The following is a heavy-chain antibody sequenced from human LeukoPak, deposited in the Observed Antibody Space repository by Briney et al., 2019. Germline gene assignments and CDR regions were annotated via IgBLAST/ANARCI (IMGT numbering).Heavy chain of an antibody. J-gene: IGHJ4*02. CDR3: AGVTTAWYVIGY. V-gene: IGHV4-4*08. CDR1: GGSISNYY. D-gene: IGHD6-13*01. CDR2: IYNAATT. Sequence: SETLSLTCAVSGGSISNYYWTWIRQPPGKGLEWLGFIYNAATTNYNPSLKSRVTISVDTSKNQFSLRLSSVTAADSAIYYCAGVTTAWYVIGYWGQGALVTVSS.